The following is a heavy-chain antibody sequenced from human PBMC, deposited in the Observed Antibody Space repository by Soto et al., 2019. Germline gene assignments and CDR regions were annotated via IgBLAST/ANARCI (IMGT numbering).Heavy chain of an antibody. Sequence: SETLSLTCTVSGGSISSYYWSWIRQPPGKGLEWIGEINHSGSTNYNPSLKSRVTISVDTSKNHFSLKLSSVTAADTAVYYCARRCSGGSCYGSCCWFDPWGQGTLVTVSS. CDR1: GGSISSYY. D-gene: IGHD2-15*01. J-gene: IGHJ5*02. CDR3: ARRCSGGSCYGSCCWFDP. V-gene: IGHV4-34*01. CDR2: INHSGST.